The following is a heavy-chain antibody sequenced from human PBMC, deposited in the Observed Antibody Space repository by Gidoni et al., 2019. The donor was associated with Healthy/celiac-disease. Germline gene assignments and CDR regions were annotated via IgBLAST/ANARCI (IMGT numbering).Heavy chain of an antibody. V-gene: IGHV4-59*01. D-gene: IGHD3-22*01. CDR1: GGSISSYY. J-gene: IGHJ6*03. CDR3: ARVAMDYYDSSGYYDYMDV. Sequence: QVQLQESGPGLVKPSENLSLTCTGSGGSISSYYWSWIRQPPGKGLEWIGYIDYRGSTNYNPSLKSRVTISVDTSKNQFSLKLSSVTAADTAVYYCARVAMDYYDSSGYYDYMDVWGKGTTVTVSS. CDR2: IDYRGST.